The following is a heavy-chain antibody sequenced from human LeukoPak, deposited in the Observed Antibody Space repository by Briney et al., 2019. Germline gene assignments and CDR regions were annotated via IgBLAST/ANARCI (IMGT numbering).Heavy chain of an antibody. V-gene: IGHV4-34*01. J-gene: IGHJ4*02. CDR1: GGSFSGYY. Sequence: PSETLSLTCAVYGGSFSGYYWSWIRQPPGKGLEWIGEINYSGSTNYNPSLKSRVTISVDTSKNQFSLKLSSVTAADTAVYYCARDHRYYDFWSGYPFFDYWGQGTLVTVSS. D-gene: IGHD3-3*01. CDR2: INYSGST. CDR3: ARDHRYYDFWSGYPFFDY.